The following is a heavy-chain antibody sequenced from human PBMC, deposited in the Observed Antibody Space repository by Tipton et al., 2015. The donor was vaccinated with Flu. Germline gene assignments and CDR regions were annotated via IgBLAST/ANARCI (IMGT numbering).Heavy chain of an antibody. Sequence: LRLSCMVSGDSIRSDYYWGWIRQPPGRGLEWIGNFFHSGSTYYNPSLESRLSISVDTSKNQFSLKMNSVTAADTAVYYCATSLGPMNWFDPWGQGTLVTVSS. CDR2: FFHSGST. J-gene: IGHJ5*02. CDR1: GDSIRSDYY. CDR3: ATSLGPMNWFDP. V-gene: IGHV4-38-2*02. D-gene: IGHD7-27*01.